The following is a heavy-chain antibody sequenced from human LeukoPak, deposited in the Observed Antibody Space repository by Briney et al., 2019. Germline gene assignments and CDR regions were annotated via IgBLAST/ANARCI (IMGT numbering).Heavy chain of an antibody. D-gene: IGHD1-7*01. CDR2: IWYDTSEK. CDR3: ARDGPRELLDF. V-gene: IGHV3-33*01. J-gene: IGHJ4*02. CDR1: GFTFSSYG. Sequence: SGGFLRLSCAASGFTFSSYGMHWVRQAPGRGLEWVALIWYDTSEKYYAESVKGRFTISRDNSKNTLFLEMNSLRAEDTAVYYCARDGPRELLDFWGQGTLVTVSS.